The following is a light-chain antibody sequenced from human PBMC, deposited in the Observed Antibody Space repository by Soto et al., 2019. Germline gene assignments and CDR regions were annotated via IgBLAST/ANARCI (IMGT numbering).Light chain of an antibody. CDR2: LEGRGSY. Sequence: QSVLTQSSSASASLGSSVKLTCTLSSGHSGYIIAWHQQQTGKAPRYLMKLEGRGSYNKGSGVPDRFSGSSSGADRYLTISNLQSEDEADYYCETWDSNTRVFGGGTKLTVL. CDR3: ETWDSNTRV. J-gene: IGLJ2*01. CDR1: SGHSGYI. V-gene: IGLV4-60*03.